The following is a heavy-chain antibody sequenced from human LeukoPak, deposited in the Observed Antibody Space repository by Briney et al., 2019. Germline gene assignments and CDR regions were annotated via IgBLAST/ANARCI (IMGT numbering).Heavy chain of an antibody. CDR1: GYTFTSYD. V-gene: IGHV1-8*01. CDR2: MNPNSGNT. Sequence: LRASVKVSCKASGYTFTSYDINWVRQATGQGLEWMGWMNPNSGNTGYAQKFQGRVTMTRNTSISTAYMELSSLRSEDTAVYYCARGDVLRYFDWLFDFDYWGQGTLVTVSS. D-gene: IGHD3-9*01. CDR3: ARGDVLRYFDWLFDFDY. J-gene: IGHJ4*02.